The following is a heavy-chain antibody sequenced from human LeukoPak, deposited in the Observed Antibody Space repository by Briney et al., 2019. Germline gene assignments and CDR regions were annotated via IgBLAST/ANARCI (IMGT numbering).Heavy chain of an antibody. V-gene: IGHV3-7*01. CDR1: GFTFSNYW. CDR2: IKQDGGEK. D-gene: IGHD3-10*01. J-gene: IGHJ3*02. CDR3: ARDRGGSVSHGFDAFDI. Sequence: VGSPRLSCAASGFTFSNYWMNWVRQAPGKGLEWVANIKQDGGEKSYVDSVKGRFTISRDNAKNSLHLQMNSLRAEDTAVYYCARDRGGSVSHGFDAFDIWGQGTMVTVSS.